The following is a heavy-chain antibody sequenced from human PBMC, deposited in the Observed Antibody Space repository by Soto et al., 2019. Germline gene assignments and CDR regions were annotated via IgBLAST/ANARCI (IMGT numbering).Heavy chain of an antibody. J-gene: IGHJ4*02. CDR3: ARKWGDGYNYEGPFDY. V-gene: IGHV4-28*01. Sequence: SETLSLTCAVSGYSISSSNWWGWIRQPPGKGLEWIGYIYYSGSTYYNPSLKSRVTMSVDTSKNQFSLKLSSVTAVDTAVYYCARKWGDGYNYEGPFDYWGQGTLVTVS. CDR2: IYYSGST. D-gene: IGHD5-12*01. CDR1: GYSISSSNW.